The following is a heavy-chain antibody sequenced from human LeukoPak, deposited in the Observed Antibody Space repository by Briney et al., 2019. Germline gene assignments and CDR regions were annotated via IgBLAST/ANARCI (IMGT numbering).Heavy chain of an antibody. CDR1: GGSFSGYY. V-gene: IGHV4-34*01. Sequence: PSETLSLTCAVYGGSFSGYYWSWICQPPGKGLEWIGEINHSGSTNYNPSLKSRVTISVDASKNQFSLKLSSVTAADTAVYYCARGGVRGQLRIDYWGQGTLVTVSS. J-gene: IGHJ4*02. CDR3: ARGGVRGQLRIDY. CDR2: INHSGST. D-gene: IGHD2-2*01.